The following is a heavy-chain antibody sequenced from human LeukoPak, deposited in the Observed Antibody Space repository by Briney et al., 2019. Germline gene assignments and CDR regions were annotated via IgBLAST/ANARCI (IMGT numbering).Heavy chain of an antibody. V-gene: IGHV3-30*04. J-gene: IGHJ4*02. CDR2: ISYDGSNK. CDR1: GLTFSSYA. Sequence: GRSLRLSCAASGLTFSSYAMHWVRQAPGKGLEWVAVISYDGSNKYYADSVKGRFTISRDNSKNTLYLQMNSLRAEDTAVYYCARGGYYAWGQGTLVTVSS. D-gene: IGHD3-10*01. CDR3: ARGGYYA.